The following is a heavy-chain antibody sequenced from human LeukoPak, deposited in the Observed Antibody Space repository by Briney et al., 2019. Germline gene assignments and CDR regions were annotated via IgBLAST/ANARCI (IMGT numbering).Heavy chain of an antibody. J-gene: IGHJ4*02. CDR3: AKVGGHDTSDY. Sequence: GGSLRLSCAASGFTFSSYAMSWVRQAPGEGLEWVSAISGSGGSTYYADSVKGRFTISRDNSKNTLYPQMNSLRAEDTAVYYCAKVGGHDTSDYWGQGTLVTVSS. D-gene: IGHD5-12*01. CDR1: GFTFSSYA. CDR2: ISGSGGST. V-gene: IGHV3-23*01.